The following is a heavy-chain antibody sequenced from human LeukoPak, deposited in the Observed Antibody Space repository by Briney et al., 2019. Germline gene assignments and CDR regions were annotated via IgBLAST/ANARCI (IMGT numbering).Heavy chain of an antibody. Sequence: GGSLRLSCAASGFTFSNYAMHWVRQAPGKGLEWVAIISYDGSNKYYADSVKGRFTISRDNSKNTLYLQMNSLRADDTAVYYCARGRSGSHRFGSWGQGTLVTVPS. J-gene: IGHJ4*02. CDR1: GFTFSNYA. V-gene: IGHV3-30*04. CDR2: ISYDGSNK. D-gene: IGHD3-10*01. CDR3: ARGRSGSHRFGS.